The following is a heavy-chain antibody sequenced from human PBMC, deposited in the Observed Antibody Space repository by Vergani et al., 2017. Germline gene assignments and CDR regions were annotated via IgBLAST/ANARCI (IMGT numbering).Heavy chain of an antibody. CDR2: ISGSGGST. CDR3: AKGAYDFCSGYSSLDY. Sequence: EVQLLESGGGLVQPGGSLRLSCAASGFTFSSYAMSWVRQAPGKGLEWVSAISGSGGSTYYADSVKGRFTISRDNSKNTLYLQMNSLRAEDTAVYYCAKGAYDFCSGYSSLDYWGQGTLVTVSS. D-gene: IGHD3-3*01. CDR1: GFTFSSYA. J-gene: IGHJ4*02. V-gene: IGHV3-23*01.